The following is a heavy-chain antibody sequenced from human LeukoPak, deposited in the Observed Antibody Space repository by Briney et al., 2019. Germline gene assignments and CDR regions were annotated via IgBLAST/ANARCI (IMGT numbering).Heavy chain of an antibody. Sequence: GGSLRLSCAASGFTFRNYWMGWVRQAPGKGLEWVANTKPDGTAEYYADSVRGRFTTSRDNANNFLYLQMNSLRGEDTAVYYCARVGQYDFWSGYYHHDYYYYYMDVWGKGTTVTVSS. CDR2: TKPDGTAE. CDR3: ARVGQYDFWSGYYHHDYYYYYMDV. D-gene: IGHD3-3*01. CDR1: GFTFRNYW. J-gene: IGHJ6*03. V-gene: IGHV3-7*01.